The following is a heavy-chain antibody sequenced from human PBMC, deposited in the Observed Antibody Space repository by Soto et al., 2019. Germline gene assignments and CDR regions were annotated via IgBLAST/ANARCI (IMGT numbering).Heavy chain of an antibody. CDR3: ARITGRHLDY. CDR1: SASIIVTNVF. D-gene: IGHD1-20*01. J-gene: IGHJ4*02. V-gene: IGHV4-39*01. Sequence: PSQTLSLTCTVYSASIIVTNVFWVWVRQPTGKGLEWIGNIDYSGTAYFSTSLATRVTFHVDTSKNQFSLTLYSVTSADTAVYYCARITGRHLDYWGQGILVTVSS. CDR2: IDYSGTA.